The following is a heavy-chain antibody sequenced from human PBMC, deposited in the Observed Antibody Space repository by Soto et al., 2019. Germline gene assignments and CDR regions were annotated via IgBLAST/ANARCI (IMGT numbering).Heavy chain of an antibody. D-gene: IGHD4-17*01. CDR2: FIPIFGTA. CDR1: GGTLRSHV. J-gene: IGHJ5*02. CDR3: ASRNDYGDYNWFDP. V-gene: IGHV1-69*12. Sequence: QVQLVQSGAEVKKPGSSVKVSCKASGGTLRSHVISWVRQAPGQGLEWMGGFIPIFGTANYAQKFQGRVTIPVDESTSTADLELSSLRSEDTAVYYCASRNDYGDYNWFDPWGQGTLVTVSS.